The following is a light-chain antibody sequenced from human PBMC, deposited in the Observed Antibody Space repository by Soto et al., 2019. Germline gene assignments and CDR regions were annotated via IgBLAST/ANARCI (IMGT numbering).Light chain of an antibody. V-gene: IGKV3-20*01. CDR2: GAS. CDR3: QQYGSSPPMYT. Sequence: EIVLTQSPGTLSLSPGERATLSCRASQSVSSSCLAWYQQKPGQAPRLLIYGASSRATGIPDRFSGSGSGKDFTLTISRLEPEDFAVYYCQQYGSSPPMYTFGQGTKLEIK. J-gene: IGKJ2*01. CDR1: QSVSSSC.